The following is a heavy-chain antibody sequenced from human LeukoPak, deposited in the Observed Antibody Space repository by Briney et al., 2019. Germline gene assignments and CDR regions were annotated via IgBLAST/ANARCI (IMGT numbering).Heavy chain of an antibody. V-gene: IGHV3-30-3*01. CDR1: GFTFSSYA. Sequence: GGSLRLSCAASGFTFSSYAMHWVRQAPGKGLEWVAVISYDGSNKYYADSVKGRFTISRDNSKNTLYLQMNSLRAEDTAVYYCARGAVGASWVFDYWGQGTLVTVSS. CDR2: ISYDGSNK. J-gene: IGHJ4*02. D-gene: IGHD1-26*01. CDR3: ARGAVGASWVFDY.